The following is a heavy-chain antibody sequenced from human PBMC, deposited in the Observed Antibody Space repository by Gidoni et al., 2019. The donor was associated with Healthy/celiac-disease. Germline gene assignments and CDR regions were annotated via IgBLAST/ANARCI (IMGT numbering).Heavy chain of an antibody. D-gene: IGHD1-26*01. Sequence: QVQLQESGPGLVKPSETLSLTCTVPGGSVRSGRYYWSWIRQPPGKGLEWIGYIYYSGSTNYNPSLKSRVTISVDTSKNQFSLKLSSVTAADTAVYYCARGPPATVGVDYYYGMDVWGQGTTVTVSS. CDR1: GGSVRSGRYY. CDR2: IYYSGST. CDR3: ARGPPATVGVDYYYGMDV. V-gene: IGHV4-61*01. J-gene: IGHJ6*02.